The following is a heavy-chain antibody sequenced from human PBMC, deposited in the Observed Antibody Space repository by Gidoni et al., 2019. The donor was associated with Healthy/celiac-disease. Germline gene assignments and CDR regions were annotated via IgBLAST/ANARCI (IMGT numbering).Heavy chain of an antibody. CDR1: GFTFSSYG. Sequence: QVQLVESGGGVVQPGWSLRLSCAASGFTFSSYGMHWVRQAPGKGLEWVAVISYDGSNKYYADSVKGRFTISRDNSKNTLYLQMNSLRAEDTAVYYCAYDYYFDYWGQGTLVTVSS. V-gene: IGHV3-30*18. J-gene: IGHJ4*02. CDR2: ISYDGSNK. CDR3: AYDYYFDY.